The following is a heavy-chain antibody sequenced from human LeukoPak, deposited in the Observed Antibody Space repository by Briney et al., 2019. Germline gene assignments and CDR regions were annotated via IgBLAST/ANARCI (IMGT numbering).Heavy chain of an antibody. Sequence: GRSLRLSCAASGFTFSSYAMHWVRQAPGKGLEWVAVISYDGSNKYYADSVKGRFTISRDNSKNTLYLQMNSLRAEDTAIYYCAKEYTGTFSPFPSYFDNWGQGTLVTVS. D-gene: IGHD1-26*01. CDR2: ISYDGSNK. V-gene: IGHV3-30*04. CDR3: AKEYTGTFSPFPSYFDN. J-gene: IGHJ4*02. CDR1: GFTFSSYA.